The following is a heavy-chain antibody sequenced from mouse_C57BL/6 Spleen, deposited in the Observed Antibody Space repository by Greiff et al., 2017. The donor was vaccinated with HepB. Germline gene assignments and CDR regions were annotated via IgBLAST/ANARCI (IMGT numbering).Heavy chain of an antibody. J-gene: IGHJ2*01. CDR2: INPNNGGT. D-gene: IGHD3-3*01. CDR1: GYTFTDYY. V-gene: IGHV1-26*01. CDR3: ARGGDVAFDY. Sequence: EVQLQQSGPELVKPGASVKISCKASGYTFTDYYMNWVKQSHGKSLEWIGDINPNNGGTSYNQKFKGKATLTVDKSSSTAYMELRSLTSEDSAVYYCARGGDVAFDYWGQGTTLTVSS.